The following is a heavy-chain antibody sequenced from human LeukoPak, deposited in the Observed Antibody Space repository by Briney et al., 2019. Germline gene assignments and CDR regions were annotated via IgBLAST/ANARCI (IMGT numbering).Heavy chain of an antibody. CDR1: GGTFSSYA. J-gene: IGHJ4*02. Sequence: GSSVKVSCKASGGTFSSYAISWVRQAPGQGLEWMGGIIPIFGTANYAQKFQGRVTITADESTSTAYMELTRLRSDDTAVYYCARDNGDYWFDYWGQGTLVTVSS. V-gene: IGHV1-69*01. CDR2: IIPIFGTA. D-gene: IGHD4-17*01. CDR3: ARDNGDYWFDY.